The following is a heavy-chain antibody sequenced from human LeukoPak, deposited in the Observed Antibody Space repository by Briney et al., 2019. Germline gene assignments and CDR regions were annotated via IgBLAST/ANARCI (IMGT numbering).Heavy chain of an antibody. V-gene: IGHV3-7*03. D-gene: IGHD2-15*01. CDR3: ARRSCSGGSCYNAFDI. Sequence: PGGSLRLSCAASGFTFSSYWMSWVRQAPGKGLEWVANIKQDGSEKYYVDSVKGRFTISRDNAKNSLYLQMNSLRAEGTAVYYCARRSCSGGSCYNAFDIWGQGTMVTVSS. CDR2: IKQDGSEK. J-gene: IGHJ3*02. CDR1: GFTFSSYW.